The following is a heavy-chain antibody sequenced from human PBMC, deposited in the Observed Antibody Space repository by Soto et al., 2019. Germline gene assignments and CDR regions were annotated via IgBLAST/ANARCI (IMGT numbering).Heavy chain of an antibody. V-gene: IGHV3-11*01. CDR2: ISSSGSTI. J-gene: IGHJ6*02. Sequence: GGSLRLSCAASGFTFSDYYMSWIRQAPGKGLEWVSYISSSGSTIYHADSVKGRFTISRDNAKNSLYLQMNSLRAEDTAVYYCAREHSSSGYYYYGMDVWGQGTTVTVSS. CDR3: AREHSSSGYYYYGMDV. D-gene: IGHD6-6*01. CDR1: GFTFSDYY.